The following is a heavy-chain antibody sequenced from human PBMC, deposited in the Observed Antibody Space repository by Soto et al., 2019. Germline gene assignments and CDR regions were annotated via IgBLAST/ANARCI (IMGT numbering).Heavy chain of an antibody. CDR1: GFTFSTYA. CDR2: ISGSGATT. V-gene: IGHV3-23*01. D-gene: IGHD2-15*01. CDR3: AKDGGGTCYISCWFDP. Sequence: PGGSLRLSCAASGFTFSTYALTWVRQAPGKGLEWVSSISGSGATTYYADSVTGRFTISRDSSKNTLYLQMNSLRAEDTAIYYCAKDGGGTCYISCWFDPWGQGTLVTVSS. J-gene: IGHJ5*02.